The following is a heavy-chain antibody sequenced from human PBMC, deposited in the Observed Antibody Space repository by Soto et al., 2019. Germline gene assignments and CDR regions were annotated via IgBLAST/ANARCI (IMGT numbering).Heavy chain of an antibody. CDR3: AREARSSGYSGWFDP. CDR1: GGTFSSYA. V-gene: IGHV1-69*06. J-gene: IGHJ5*02. Sequence: QVQLVQSGAEVKKPGSSVKVSCKASGGTFSSYAISWVRQAPGQGLEWMGGIIPIFGTANYAQKFQGRVTITADKSTSTAYMELISLRAEDTAVYYCAREARSSGYSGWFDPWGQGTLVTVSS. D-gene: IGHD3-22*01. CDR2: IIPIFGTA.